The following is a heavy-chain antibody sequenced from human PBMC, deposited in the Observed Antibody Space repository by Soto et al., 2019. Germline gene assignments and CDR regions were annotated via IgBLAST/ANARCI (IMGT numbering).Heavy chain of an antibody. Sequence: VGFLRLSYAASVFTFSDSYMGWIRQAPGKGLEWVSYISQSGSAISYADSVKGRFTISRENANKSLYLQLNSLRGDDTAVYFCARGGDV. CDR3: ARGGDV. CDR1: VFTFSDSY. CDR2: ISQSGSAI. V-gene: IGHV3-11*01. J-gene: IGHJ3*01.